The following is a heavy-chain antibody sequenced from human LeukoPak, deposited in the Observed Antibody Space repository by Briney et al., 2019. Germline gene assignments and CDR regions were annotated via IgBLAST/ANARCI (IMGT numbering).Heavy chain of an antibody. J-gene: IGHJ4*02. CDR3: ARAWDCSSTTCYVYFDY. V-gene: IGHV1-18*01. CDR1: GYFFPIYG. Sequence: ASVKVSCKASGYFFPIYGINWVRQAPGQGLEWMGWISAYIGNTNYAQKLQGRVTMTTDTSTNTAYMELRSLTSDDTAVYYCARAWDCSSTTCYVYFDYWGQGSLVTVSS. D-gene: IGHD2-2*01. CDR2: ISAYIGNT.